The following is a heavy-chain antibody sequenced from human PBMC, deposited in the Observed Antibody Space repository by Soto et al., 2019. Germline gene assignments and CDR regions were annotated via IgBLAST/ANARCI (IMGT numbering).Heavy chain of an antibody. CDR2: LYYSGST. CDR1: GGSVSSGSYY. J-gene: IGHJ4*02. D-gene: IGHD3-3*01. Sequence: QVQLQESGPGLVKPSETLSLTCTVSGGSVSSGSYYWSWIRQPPGKGLEDIGYLYYSGSTNYNPSLKSRVTISVDTPKNQFSLKLTSVTAADTAIYYCARGQAFWTGYYRMPYYFDYWGQGTLVTVSS. V-gene: IGHV4-61*01. CDR3: ARGQAFWTGYYRMPYYFDY.